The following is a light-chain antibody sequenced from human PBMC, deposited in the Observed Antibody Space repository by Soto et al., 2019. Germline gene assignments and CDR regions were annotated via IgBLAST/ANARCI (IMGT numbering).Light chain of an antibody. V-gene: IGLV2-14*01. CDR2: EVS. CDR1: SSDVGSHNH. J-gene: IGLJ1*01. Sequence: QSALTQPASVSGSPGQSIAISCTGTSSDVGSHNHVSWYQQYPGKAPKLMIYEVSNRPSGVSTRFSGSKSGSTASLTISGLQAEDEADYYCNSLSAAGTSYVFGTGTQLTVL. CDR3: NSLSAAGTSYV.